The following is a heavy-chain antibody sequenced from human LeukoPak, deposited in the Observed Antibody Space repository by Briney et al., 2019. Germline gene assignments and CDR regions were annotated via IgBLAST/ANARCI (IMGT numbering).Heavy chain of an antibody. V-gene: IGHV3-53*01. Sequence: GGSLRLSCAASGFTVSSNYMSWVRQAPGKGLEWVAVIYSGGSTYYADSVKGRFIISRDNSKDTVFLQMNSLRAEDTAVYYCARVAFRSNSSISGIDYCGQGTLVTVSS. J-gene: IGHJ4*02. CDR1: GFTVSSNY. CDR2: IYSGGST. CDR3: ARVAFRSNSSISGIDY. D-gene: IGHD1-14*01.